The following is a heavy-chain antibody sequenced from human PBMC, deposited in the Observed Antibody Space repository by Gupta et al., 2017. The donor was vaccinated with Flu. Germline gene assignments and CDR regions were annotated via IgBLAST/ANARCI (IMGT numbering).Heavy chain of an antibody. CDR2: FDPEHGET. V-gene: IGHV1-24*01. D-gene: IGHD1-1*01. J-gene: IGHJ3*01. CDR1: GYTLSELS. Sequence: QVQLVQSGAEVKKPGASVKVSCKVVGYTLSELSMHWVRQAPGKGLEWMGGFDPEHGETISAQRFEGRVTMTEETFTDTAYLELSSLRSEDTAMYYCTTKTLDWDDSGDALDVWGQGTMVTVSS. CDR3: TTKTLDWDDSGDALDV.